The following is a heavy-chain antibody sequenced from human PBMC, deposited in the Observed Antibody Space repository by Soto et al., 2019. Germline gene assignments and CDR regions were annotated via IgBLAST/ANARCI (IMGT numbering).Heavy chain of an antibody. CDR1: GFTFRTYD. D-gene: IGHD1-26*01. CDR2: ISYDGTNK. Sequence: GGSLRLPCADSGFTFRTYDMHWVRQAPGKGLEWVAVISYDGTNKYYGDSVKGRFTISRDNSKNTLYLQMTSLRAEDTALYYCAKGGVGSTSNAFDIWGQGTMVTVSS. J-gene: IGHJ3*02. V-gene: IGHV3-30*18. CDR3: AKGGVGSTSNAFDI.